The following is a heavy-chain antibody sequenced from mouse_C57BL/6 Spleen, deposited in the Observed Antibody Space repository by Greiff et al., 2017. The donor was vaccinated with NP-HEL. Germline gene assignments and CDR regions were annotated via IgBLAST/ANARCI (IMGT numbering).Heavy chain of an antibody. V-gene: IGHV1-59*01. Sequence: QVQLQQPGAELVRPGTSVKLSCKAPGYTFTSYWMHWVKQRPGPGLEWIGVIDPSDSYTNYNQKFKGKATLTVDTSSSTAYMQLSSLTSEDSAVYYCARTRDSSGYGFAYWGQGTLVTVSA. CDR2: IDPSDSYT. D-gene: IGHD3-2*02. J-gene: IGHJ3*01. CDR3: ARTRDSSGYGFAY. CDR1: GYTFTSYW.